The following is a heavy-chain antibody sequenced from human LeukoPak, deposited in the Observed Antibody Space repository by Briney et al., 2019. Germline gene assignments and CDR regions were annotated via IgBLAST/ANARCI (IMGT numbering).Heavy chain of an antibody. CDR2: IYYKGNT. J-gene: IGHJ3*02. CDR3: ARGMWELLAPAFDI. V-gene: IGHV4-39*07. Sequence: SETLSLTCTVSGGSISSRSYYWGWIRQPPGKGLEWIGSIYYKGNTYLNLSLKSRVTISEDTSKNQFSLKLNSVTAADTAVYYCARGMWELLAPAFDIWGQGTMVTVFS. CDR1: GGSISSRSYY. D-gene: IGHD1-26*01.